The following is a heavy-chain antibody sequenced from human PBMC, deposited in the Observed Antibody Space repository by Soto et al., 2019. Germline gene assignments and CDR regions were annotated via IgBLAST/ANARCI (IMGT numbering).Heavy chain of an antibody. CDR2: ISNYGTYI. D-gene: IGHD6-25*01. V-gene: IGHV3-21*01. CDR1: GFTFNGYS. CDR3: ARLLSGARSYYFDS. J-gene: IGHJ4*02. Sequence: GGSLRLSCVASGFTFNGYSINWVRQAPGKGLEWVSSISNYGTYIYYADSIKGRFTISRDNAKNSLYLEMDSLRAEDTAVYYCARLLSGARSYYFDSWGQGTLVTVSS.